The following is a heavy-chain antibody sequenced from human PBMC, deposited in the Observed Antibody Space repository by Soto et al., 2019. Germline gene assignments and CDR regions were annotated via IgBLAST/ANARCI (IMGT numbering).Heavy chain of an antibody. Sequence: SETLSLTCTVSGGSISSYYWSWIRQPPGKGLEWIGYIYYSGSTNYNPSLKSRVTISVDTSKNQFSLKLSSVTAADTAVYYCARRYASCFDVWGQGTRVTVSS. J-gene: IGHJ4*02. V-gene: IGHV4-59*08. CDR3: ARRYASCFDV. CDR1: GGSISSYY. CDR2: IYYSGST. D-gene: IGHD2-2*01.